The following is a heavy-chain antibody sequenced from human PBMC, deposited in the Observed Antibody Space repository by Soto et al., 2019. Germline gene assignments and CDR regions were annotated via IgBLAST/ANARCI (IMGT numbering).Heavy chain of an antibody. J-gene: IGHJ5*02. CDR2: ISYSGST. CDR1: GGSISSGGYY. V-gene: IGHV4-31*03. D-gene: IGHD3-3*01. CDR3: ARGWGTHSTIFGVVIIEEFDP. Sequence: QVQLQESGPGLVKPSQTLSLTCTVSGGSISSGGYYWSWIRQHPGKGLEWIGYISYSGSTYYNPSPHGRVTMSVDTSKNQFSLKLSSVTAADTAVYYCARGWGTHSTIFGVVIIEEFDPWGQGTLVTVSS.